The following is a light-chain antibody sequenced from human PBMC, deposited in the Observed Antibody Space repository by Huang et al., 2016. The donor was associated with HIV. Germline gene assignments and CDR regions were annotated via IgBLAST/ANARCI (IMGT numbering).Light chain of an antibody. J-gene: IGKJ4*01. CDR1: QSISNF. V-gene: IGKV1-8*01. CDR3: QQYHNYPLVT. Sequence: IQMTQSPSSLSASTGDRVTIRCRASQSISNFLAWFQQKPGKAPKLLIYAASTLQSGVPSRFSGSGSGTDVSLTISNLQSDDFASYFCQQYHNYPLVTFGGGTKVEIK. CDR2: AAS.